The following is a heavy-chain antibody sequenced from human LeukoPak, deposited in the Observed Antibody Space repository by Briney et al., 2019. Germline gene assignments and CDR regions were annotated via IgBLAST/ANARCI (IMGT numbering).Heavy chain of an antibody. V-gene: IGHV4-34*01. D-gene: IGHD2-15*01. Sequence: SETLSLTCAVYGGSFSGYYWSWIRQPPGKGLEWIGEINHSGSTNYNPSLKSRVTISVDTSKNQFSLKLSSVTAADTAVYYCVRGRRSCSGGSCYRYYYGMDVWGQGTTVTVSS. J-gene: IGHJ6*02. CDR1: GGSFSGYY. CDR2: INHSGST. CDR3: VRGRRSCSGGSCYRYYYGMDV.